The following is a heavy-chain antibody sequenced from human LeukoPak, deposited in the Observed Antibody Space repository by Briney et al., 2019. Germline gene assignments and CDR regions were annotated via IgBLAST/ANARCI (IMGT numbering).Heavy chain of an antibody. V-gene: IGHV4-59*11. CDR2: VYYTGST. CDR3: ASAMNCSSPSCFDY. J-gene: IGHJ4*02. D-gene: IGHD2-2*01. Sequence: SETPSLTCTVSGASISSHYWSWIRQPPGKGLEWIGYVYYTGSTNYNPSLKSRVIISVDTSENQFSLKLTSVTAADTAVYYCASAMNCSSPSCFDYWGLGTLVTVSS. CDR1: GASISSHY.